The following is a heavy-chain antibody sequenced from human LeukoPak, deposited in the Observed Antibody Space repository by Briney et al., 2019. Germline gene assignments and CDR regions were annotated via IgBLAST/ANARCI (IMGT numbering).Heavy chain of an antibody. Sequence: PGGSLRLSCAASGFVLGDHYMDWVRQAPGKGLEFVSVISSDGVYTYYAYSVKGRFTISRDNSKNTVYLQMSSLGADDTAVYYCAKVLDYCDGGTCYNSGMDSWGQGTLVTVSS. V-gene: IGHV3-64D*08. CDR3: AKVLDYCDGGTCYNSGMDS. CDR1: GFVLGDHY. CDR2: ISSDGVYT. J-gene: IGHJ4*02. D-gene: IGHD2-15*01.